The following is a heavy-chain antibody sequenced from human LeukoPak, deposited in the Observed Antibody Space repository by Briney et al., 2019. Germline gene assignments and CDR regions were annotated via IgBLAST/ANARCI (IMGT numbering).Heavy chain of an antibody. D-gene: IGHD6-25*01. CDR1: GFTFDDYA. CDR2: ISGSGGST. J-gene: IGHJ4*02. CDR3: AKDSRLLGK. V-gene: IGHV3-23*01. Sequence: GGSLRLSCAASGFTFDDYAMHWVRQAPGKGLEWVSAISGSGGSTYYADSVKGRFTISRDNSKNTLYLQMNSLRAEDTAVYYCAKDSRLLGKWGQGTLVTVSS.